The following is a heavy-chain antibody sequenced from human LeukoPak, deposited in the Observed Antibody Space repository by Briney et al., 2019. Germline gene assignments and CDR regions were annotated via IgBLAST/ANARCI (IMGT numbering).Heavy chain of an antibody. Sequence: GGSLRPSCAASGFTFSDYHMAWIRQAPGKGLQWVSYISNGGDIYYADSVKGRFTISRDNAKNSLYLQMNSLRAEDTALYYCAKDIEAAGLFFDYWGQGTLVTVSS. CDR3: AKDIEAAGLFFDY. CDR1: GFTFSDYH. CDR2: ISNGGDI. D-gene: IGHD6-13*01. J-gene: IGHJ4*02. V-gene: IGHV3-11*04.